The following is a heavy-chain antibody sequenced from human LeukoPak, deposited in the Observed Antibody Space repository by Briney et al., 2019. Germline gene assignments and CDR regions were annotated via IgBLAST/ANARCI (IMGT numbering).Heavy chain of an antibody. CDR3: ARVGYYSGWYSGAFDI. CDR2: INSDWSSA. J-gene: IGHJ3*02. V-gene: IGHV3-74*01. CDR1: GFTFSSYW. D-gene: IGHD6-19*01. Sequence: PGGSLRLSCAASGFTFSSYWMHWVRQAPGKGLVWVSRINSDWSSASYADSVKGRFTISRDNAKNTLYLQMNSLRAEDTAVYYCARVGYYSGWYSGAFDIWGQGTMVTVSS.